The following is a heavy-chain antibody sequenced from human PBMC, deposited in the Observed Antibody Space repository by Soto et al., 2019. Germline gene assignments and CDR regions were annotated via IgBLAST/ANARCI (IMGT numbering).Heavy chain of an antibody. J-gene: IGHJ6*02. CDR3: AKGYYGSGRDYYYGMDV. D-gene: IGHD3-10*01. V-gene: IGHV3-23*01. CDR2: ISGSGGST. CDR1: GFTLSSYA. Sequence: GGSLRLSCAASGFTLSSYAMSWVRQAPGKGLEWVSAISGSGGSTYYADSVKGRFTISRDNSKNTLYLQMNSLRAEDTAVYYCAKGYYGSGRDYYYGMDVWGQGTTVTVSS.